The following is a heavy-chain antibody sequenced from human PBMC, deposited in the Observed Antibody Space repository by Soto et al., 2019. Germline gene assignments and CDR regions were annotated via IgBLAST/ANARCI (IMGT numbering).Heavy chain of an antibody. CDR2: INTYNGNT. CDR3: AMVDVYVTPSPQDV. V-gene: IGHV1-18*01. CDR1: GYSFTRYG. D-gene: IGHD3-16*01. J-gene: IGHJ6*02. Sequence: QVQLVQSRAEVKNPGASVKVSCKASGYSFTRYGIAWARQAPGQGLEWMGWINTYNGNTNYAQNLQCRVTLTTDPSTSTAYMALPSLRSNDTAIYYCAMVDVYVTPSPQDVWGQGTTVIVSS.